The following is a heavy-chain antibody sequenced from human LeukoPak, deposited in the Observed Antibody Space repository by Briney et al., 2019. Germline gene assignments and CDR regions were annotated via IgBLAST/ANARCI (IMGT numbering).Heavy chain of an antibody. J-gene: IGHJ4*02. CDR3: ARLDYYDSSGYYPFDY. CDR2: MNPNSGNT. V-gene: IGHV1-8*03. D-gene: IGHD3-22*01. CDR1: GYTFTNYD. Sequence: AASVKVSCKASGYTFTNYDINWVRQATGQGLEWMGWMNPNSGNTGYAQKFQGRVTITRNTSISTAYMELSSLKSEDTAVYYCARLDYYDSSGYYPFDYWGQGTLVTVSS.